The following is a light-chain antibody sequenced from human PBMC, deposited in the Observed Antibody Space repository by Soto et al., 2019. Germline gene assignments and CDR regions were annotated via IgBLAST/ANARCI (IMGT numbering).Light chain of an antibody. Sequence: IMMTQAPATLSVSQWERANLSFMASQSVNTNLAWYQQKPGQAPRLLIYGAYTRATGITDRFSGSGSGTDFTLTLRSMQAEDFAVYYCKKYNNWQYTCGQG. CDR1: QSVNTN. CDR2: GAY. J-gene: IGKJ2*01. CDR3: KKYNNWQYT. V-gene: IGKV3-15*01.